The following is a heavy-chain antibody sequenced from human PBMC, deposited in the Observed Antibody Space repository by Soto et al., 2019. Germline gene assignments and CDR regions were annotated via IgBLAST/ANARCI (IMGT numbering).Heavy chain of an antibody. J-gene: IGHJ6*02. Sequence: VQLLESGGGLVQPGGSLRLSCAASGFTFSSYAMSWVRQAPGKGLEWVSAISGSGGSTYYADSVKGRFTISRDNSKNTLYLQMNSLRAEDTAVYYCAKDGYGDYLNYYYGMDVWGQGTTVTVSS. V-gene: IGHV3-23*01. CDR2: ISGSGGST. D-gene: IGHD4-17*01. CDR3: AKDGYGDYLNYYYGMDV. CDR1: GFTFSSYA.